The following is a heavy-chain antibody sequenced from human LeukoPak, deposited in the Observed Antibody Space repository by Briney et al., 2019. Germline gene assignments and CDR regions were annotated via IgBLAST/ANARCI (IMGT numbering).Heavy chain of an antibody. CDR3: ASRALIAAAGTVWFDP. D-gene: IGHD6-13*01. CDR2: INHSGST. Sequence: SETLSLTCAVYGGSFSGYYWSWIRQPPGKGLEWIGEINHSGSTNYNPSLKSRVTISVDTSKNQFSLKLSSVTAADTAVYYCASRALIAAAGTVWFDPWGQGTLVTVSS. J-gene: IGHJ5*02. V-gene: IGHV4-34*01. CDR1: GGSFSGYY.